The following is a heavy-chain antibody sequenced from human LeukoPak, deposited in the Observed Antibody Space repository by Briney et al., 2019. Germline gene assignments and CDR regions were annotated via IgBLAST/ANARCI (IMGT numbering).Heavy chain of an antibody. CDR3: ASGEGCSSNSCTLDY. D-gene: IGHD2-2*01. CDR1: GYTFTGYY. Sequence: ASVKVSFKASGYTFTGYYMHWVRQAPGQGLEWMGWINPNSGGTNYAQKFQGRVTMTRDTSISTAYMELSRLRSDDTAVYYCASGEGCSSNSCTLDYWGQRTLVTVSS. J-gene: IGHJ4*02. V-gene: IGHV1-2*02. CDR2: INPNSGGT.